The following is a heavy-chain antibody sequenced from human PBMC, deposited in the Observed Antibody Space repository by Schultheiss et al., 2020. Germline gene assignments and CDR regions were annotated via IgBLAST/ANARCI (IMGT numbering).Heavy chain of an antibody. CDR3: ARVYEGSHQYYYYYGMDV. Sequence: SETLSLTCTVSGGSISSGDYYWSWIRQPPGKGLEWIGYIYYSGSTNYNPSLKSRVTISVDTSKNQFSLKLSSVTAADTAVYYCARVYEGSHQYYYYYGMDVWGQGTMVTVSS. D-gene: IGHD2-8*01. CDR1: GGSISSGDYY. J-gene: IGHJ6*02. CDR2: IYYSGST. V-gene: IGHV4-61*08.